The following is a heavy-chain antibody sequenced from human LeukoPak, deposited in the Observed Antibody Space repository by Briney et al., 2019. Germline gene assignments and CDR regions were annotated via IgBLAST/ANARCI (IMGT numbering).Heavy chain of an antibody. Sequence: SVKVSCKASGGTFSNYAISWVRQAPGQGLEWMGGIIPIFGTANYAQKFQGRVTITADKSTSTAYMELSSLRSEDTAVYYCARRRISSGWYPFFDYWGQGTLVTVSS. J-gene: IGHJ4*02. CDR1: GGTFSNYA. CDR2: IIPIFGTA. D-gene: IGHD6-19*01. CDR3: ARRRISSGWYPFFDY. V-gene: IGHV1-69*06.